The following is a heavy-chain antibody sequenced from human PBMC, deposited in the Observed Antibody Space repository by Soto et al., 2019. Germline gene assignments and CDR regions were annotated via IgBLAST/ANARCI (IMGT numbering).Heavy chain of an antibody. CDR2: MYFGGSF. J-gene: IGHJ3*02. D-gene: IGHD3-10*01. V-gene: IGHV4-59*02. CDR1: GASVSTGY. Sequence: PSETLSLTCTVSGASVSTGYWSWIRQPPGKGLEWIGFMYFGGSFYYNPSLTSRATISIDTSKNQFSMKLTSVTAADTAVYYCARFYMVRGVMGTFDIWGQGTMVTVSS. CDR3: ARFYMVRGVMGTFDI.